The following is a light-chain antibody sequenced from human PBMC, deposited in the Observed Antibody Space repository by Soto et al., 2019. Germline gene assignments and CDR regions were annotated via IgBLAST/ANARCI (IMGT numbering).Light chain of an antibody. J-gene: IGKJ2*01. V-gene: IGKV1-39*01. CDR1: QSISSY. CDR3: QQSYRTPYT. Sequence: DIQMTQSPSSPSASVGDRVTITCRASQSISSYLNWYQQKPGKAPKLLIYAASSLQSGVPSRFSGSRSGTDFTHTFSSLQPEDFATYYCQQSYRTPYTFGQGTKLEIK. CDR2: AAS.